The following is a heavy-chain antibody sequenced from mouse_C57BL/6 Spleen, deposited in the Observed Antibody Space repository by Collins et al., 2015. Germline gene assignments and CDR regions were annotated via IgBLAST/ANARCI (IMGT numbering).Heavy chain of an antibody. CDR2: INPGSSTI. J-gene: IGHJ4*01. CDR3: ARKIYYGNGDAMDY. Sequence: EVKLLESGGGLVQPGGSLNLSCAASGFDFSRYWMSWARQAPGKGQEWIGEINPGSSTINYTPSLKDKFIISRDNAKNTLYLQMSKVRSEDTALYYYARKIYYGNGDAMDYWGQGTSVTVSS. V-gene: IGHV4-2*02. D-gene: IGHD2-1*01. CDR1: GFDFSRYW.